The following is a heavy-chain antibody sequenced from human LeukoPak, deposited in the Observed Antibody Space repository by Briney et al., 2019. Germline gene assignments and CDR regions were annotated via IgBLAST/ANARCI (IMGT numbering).Heavy chain of an antibody. D-gene: IGHD3-3*01. CDR1: GGTFSSYA. CDR3: ARCIVTEWLFFNWFDP. CDR2: IIPIFGTA. V-gene: IGHV1-69*01. J-gene: IGHJ5*02. Sequence: SVKVSCKASGGTFSSYAISWVRQAPGQGLEWMGGIIPIFGTANYAQKFQGRVTITADESTSTAYMELSSLRSEDTAVYYCARCIVTEWLFFNWFDPWGQGTLVTVSS.